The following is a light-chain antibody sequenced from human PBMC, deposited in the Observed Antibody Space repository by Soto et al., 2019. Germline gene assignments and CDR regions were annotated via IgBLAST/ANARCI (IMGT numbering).Light chain of an antibody. J-gene: IGLJ1*01. CDR2: DNN. CDR1: SSNIGNNY. CDR3: GTWDSSLSAYV. V-gene: IGLV1-51*01. Sequence: QSVLTQPPSVSAAPGQEVTISCSGSSSNIGNNYVSWYQQLPGTAPRLLSYDNNKRPSGIPDRLSGSKSGTSATLGITGLQTGDEAEYYCGTWDSSLSAYVFGTGTKVTVL.